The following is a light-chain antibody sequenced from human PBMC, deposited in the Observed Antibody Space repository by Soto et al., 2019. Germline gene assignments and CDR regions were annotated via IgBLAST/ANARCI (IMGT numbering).Light chain of an antibody. CDR2: DVN. Sequence: QSVLTRPRSVSVSPGQSVTISCTGTDSNIGFYNFVSWYQQHPDKAPHLVIYDVNKRPSGVPDRFSGSKSGNTASLTISGLQADDEADYYCCSYAGTYTYVFGIGTKVTVL. J-gene: IGLJ1*01. CDR1: DSNIGFYNF. V-gene: IGLV2-11*01. CDR3: CSYAGTYTYV.